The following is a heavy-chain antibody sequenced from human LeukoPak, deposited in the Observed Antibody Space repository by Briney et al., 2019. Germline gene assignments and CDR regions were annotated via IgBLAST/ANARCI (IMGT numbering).Heavy chain of an antibody. D-gene: IGHD1-26*01. CDR2: ISWNSGSI. J-gene: IGHJ4*02. Sequence: GGSLRLSCAASGFTFDDHAMHWVRQAPGKGLEWVSGISWNSGSIGYADSVKGRFTISRDNAKNSLYLQMNSLRAEDTALYYCAKSGEVGASSPLDFDYWGQGTLVTVSS. V-gene: IGHV3-9*01. CDR1: GFTFDDHA. CDR3: AKSGEVGASSPLDFDY.